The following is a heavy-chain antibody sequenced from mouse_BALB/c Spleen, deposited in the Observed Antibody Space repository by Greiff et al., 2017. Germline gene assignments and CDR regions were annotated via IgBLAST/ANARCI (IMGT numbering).Heavy chain of an antibody. J-gene: IGHJ3*01. CDR3: ARDDGNYAWFAY. Sequence: VKLQESGPGLVAPSQSLSITCTVSGFSLTSYGVHWVRQPPGKGLEWLGVIWAGGSTNYNSALMSRLSISKDNSKSQVFLKMNSLQTDDTAMYYCARDDGNYAWFAYWGQGTLVTVSA. D-gene: IGHD2-1*01. CDR2: IWAGGST. V-gene: IGHV2-9*02. CDR1: GFSLTSYG.